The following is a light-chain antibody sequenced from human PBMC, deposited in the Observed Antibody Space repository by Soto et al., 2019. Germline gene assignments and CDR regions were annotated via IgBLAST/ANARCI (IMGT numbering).Light chain of an antibody. Sequence: EIVLTQSPGTLSLSPGERATLSCRASQSVSSSTSLAWYQQKTGQAPRLLIYGAFSRAVGVPDRFSGSGSGTDFTLTNNRLEPEDFAVDYCQQYGDSPLTFGGGTKVE. CDR3: QQYGDSPLT. V-gene: IGKV3-20*01. CDR1: QSVSSSTS. J-gene: IGKJ4*01. CDR2: GAF.